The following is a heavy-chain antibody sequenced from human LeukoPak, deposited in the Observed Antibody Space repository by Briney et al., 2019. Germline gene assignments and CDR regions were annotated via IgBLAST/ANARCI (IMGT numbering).Heavy chain of an antibody. Sequence: SETLSLTCTVSGDSIISDDYYWAWIRQPPGKGLEWIGSVYYRGTPYYSASLKSRVTISIDTSKNQFSLKLSSVTAADTAVYYCARDLTRDDAFDIWGQGTMVTVSS. V-gene: IGHV4-39*07. J-gene: IGHJ3*02. D-gene: IGHD1-14*01. CDR2: VYYRGTP. CDR3: ARDLTRDDAFDI. CDR1: GDSIISDDYY.